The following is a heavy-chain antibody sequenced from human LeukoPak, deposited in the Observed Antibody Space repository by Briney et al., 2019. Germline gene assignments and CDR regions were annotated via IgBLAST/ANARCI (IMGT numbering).Heavy chain of an antibody. CDR3: ARGFYDSSGYSNCLDP. V-gene: IGHV4-59*01. Sequence: SETLSLTCTVSGDSISSSYWSWIRQPPGKTLEWIGYIYYTGTTNYNPSLKSRVTMSIDTSKNQFSLNLNSVTAADTAVYYCARGFYDSSGYSNCLDPWDQGTLVTVSS. CDR2: IYYTGTT. D-gene: IGHD3-22*01. J-gene: IGHJ5*02. CDR1: GDSISSSY.